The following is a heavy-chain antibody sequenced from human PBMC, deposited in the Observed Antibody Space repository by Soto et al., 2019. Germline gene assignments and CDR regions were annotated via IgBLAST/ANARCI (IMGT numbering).Heavy chain of an antibody. CDR1: GYIFTAYS. Sequence: QVQLVQSGAEVKKPGASVKVSCKASGYIFTAYSMHWVRQAPGQGLECMGVVNPSGGSTNHAQKFQGRITMTRDTSTSTVYMDLSSLTSEDTAVYYCAREENCSDGICYSEYFQRWGQGTLVTVSS. CDR3: AREENCSDGICYSEYFQR. CDR2: VNPSGGST. J-gene: IGHJ1*01. D-gene: IGHD2-15*01. V-gene: IGHV1-46*01.